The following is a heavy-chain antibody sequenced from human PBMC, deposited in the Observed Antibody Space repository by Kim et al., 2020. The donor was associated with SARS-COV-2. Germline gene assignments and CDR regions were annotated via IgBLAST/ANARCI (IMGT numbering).Heavy chain of an antibody. CDR2: INAGNGNT. J-gene: IGHJ4*02. CDR3: ARSHPNDYDYIWGSYRSPAFGFDY. Sequence: ASVKVSCKASGYTFTSYAMHWVRQAPGQRLEWMGWINAGNGNTKYSQKFQGRVTITRDTSASTAYMELSSLRSEDTAEYYCARSHPNDYDYIWGSYRSPAFGFDYWGQGTLVTVSS. V-gene: IGHV1-3*01. D-gene: IGHD3-16*02. CDR1: GYTFTSYA.